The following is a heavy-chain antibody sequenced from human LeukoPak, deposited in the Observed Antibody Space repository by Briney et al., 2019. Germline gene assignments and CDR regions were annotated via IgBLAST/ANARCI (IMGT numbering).Heavy chain of an antibody. CDR3: ARDSRELLPLAKRNWFDP. J-gene: IGHJ5*02. V-gene: IGHV1-2*02. CDR2: INPNSGGT. CDR1: GYTFTGYY. D-gene: IGHD1-26*01. Sequence: GASVKVSCKASGYTFTGYYMHWVRQAPGQGLEWMGWINPNSGGTNYAQKFQGRVTMTRDTSISTAYMELSRLRSDDTAVYYCARDSRELLPLAKRNWFDPWGQGTLVTVSS.